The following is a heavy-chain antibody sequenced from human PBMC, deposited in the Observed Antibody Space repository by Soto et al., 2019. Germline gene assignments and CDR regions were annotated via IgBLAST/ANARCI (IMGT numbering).Heavy chain of an antibody. CDR1: GFTFSRFD. CDR2: ISTSGGSV. CDR3: MRDNAGMDV. V-gene: IGHV3-48*03. Sequence: GGSLRLSCAASGFTFSRFDMNWVRQAPGKGLEWVSRISTSGGSVWYADSVKGRFTISRDNAKNSLYLQINSLTAADTAIYYCMRDNAGMDVCGQGTTVTVSS. J-gene: IGHJ6*02.